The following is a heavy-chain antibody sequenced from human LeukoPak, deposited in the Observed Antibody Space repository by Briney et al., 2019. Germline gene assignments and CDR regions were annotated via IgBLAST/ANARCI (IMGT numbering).Heavy chain of an antibody. J-gene: IGHJ4*02. V-gene: IGHV4-34*01. Sequence: SETLSLTCAVYGGSFSGYYWSWIRQPPGKGLEWIGEINHSGSTNYNPSLESRVTISVDTSKNQFSLKLSSVTAADTAVYYCARVGSSGWYALYYFDYWGQGTLVTVSS. CDR3: ARVGSSGWYALYYFDY. CDR2: INHSGST. CDR1: GGSFSGYY. D-gene: IGHD6-19*01.